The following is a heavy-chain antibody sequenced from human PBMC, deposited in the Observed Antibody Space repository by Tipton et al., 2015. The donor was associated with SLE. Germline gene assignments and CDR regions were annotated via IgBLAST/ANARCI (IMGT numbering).Heavy chain of an antibody. Sequence: SLRLSCAASGFTVSSNYMSWVRQAPGKGLEWVSVIYGGGSTYYADSVRGRFTISRDNSKNTLYLQMNSLRAEDTAVYYCARDYPTADDAFDIWGQGTMVTVSS. J-gene: IGHJ3*02. CDR2: IYGGGST. CDR3: ARDYPTADDAFDI. CDR1: GFTVSSNY. V-gene: IGHV3-53*01.